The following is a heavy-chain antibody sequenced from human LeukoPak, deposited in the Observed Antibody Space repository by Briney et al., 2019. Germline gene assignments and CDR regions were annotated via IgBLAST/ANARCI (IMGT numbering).Heavy chain of an antibody. J-gene: IGHJ4*02. CDR2: VTRNGDRT. CDR3: AGGSGTYSPDY. CDR1: RFTFSRYD. D-gene: IGHD3-10*01. V-gene: IGHV3-64*01. Sequence: GGSLRLSCAACRFTFSRYDMHWVRQAPGKGLEYVSGVTRNGDRTFYAKSVKGRFTISRDNSKNTLYLQMGSLRADDMAVYYCAGGSGTYSPDYWGPGTLVSVSS.